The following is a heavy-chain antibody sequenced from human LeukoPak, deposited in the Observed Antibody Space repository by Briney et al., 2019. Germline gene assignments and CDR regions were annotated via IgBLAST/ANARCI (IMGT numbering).Heavy chain of an antibody. CDR2: INWNGGST. D-gene: IGHD5-18*01. J-gene: IGHJ5*02. CDR1: GFTFDDYG. CDR3: ARDRASWGYSYGYGAWFDP. Sequence: GGSLRLSCAASGFTFDDYGMSWVRQAPGKGLEWVSGINWNGGSTGYADSVKGRFTISRDNAKNSLYLQMNSLRAEDTALYYCARDRASWGYSYGYGAWFDPWGQGTLVTVSS. V-gene: IGHV3-20*04.